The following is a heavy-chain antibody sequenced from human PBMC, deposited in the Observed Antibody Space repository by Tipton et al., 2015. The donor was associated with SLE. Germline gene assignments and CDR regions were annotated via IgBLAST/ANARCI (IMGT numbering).Heavy chain of an antibody. D-gene: IGHD4-17*01. CDR3: ARQERLRHYYGMEV. Sequence: TLSLTCTVSRGSISTYYWSWIRQPPGKGLEWIGALDDSGGTHRNPSLKSRVTLSVATSNNHFSLSLSSVTAADTAVYYCARQERLRHYYGMEVWGRGTTVTVSS. CDR1: RGSISTYY. CDR2: LDDSGGT. V-gene: IGHV4-59*08. J-gene: IGHJ6*02.